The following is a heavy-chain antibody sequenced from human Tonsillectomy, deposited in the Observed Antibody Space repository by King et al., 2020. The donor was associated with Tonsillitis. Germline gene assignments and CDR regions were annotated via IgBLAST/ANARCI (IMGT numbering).Heavy chain of an antibody. Sequence: QLVQSGGGLVQPGGSLRLPCAASGFTFSSYAMSWVRQAPGKGLEWVSAISGSGGSTYYADSVKGRFTMSRDNSKNTLYLQMNSLRGEDTAVYYCAKDQWELLDAFDIWGPGTMVTVSS. V-gene: IGHV3-23*04. J-gene: IGHJ3*02. D-gene: IGHD1-26*01. CDR1: GFTFSSYA. CDR3: AKDQWELLDAFDI. CDR2: ISGSGGST.